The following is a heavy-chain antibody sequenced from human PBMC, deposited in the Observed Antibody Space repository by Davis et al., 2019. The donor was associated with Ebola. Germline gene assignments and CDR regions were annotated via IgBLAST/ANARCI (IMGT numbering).Heavy chain of an antibody. J-gene: IGHJ5*02. V-gene: IGHV4-4*08. Sequence: SETLSLTCTISRGSISHFYWTWIRQSPGKGPEWLGYIDNSGSSNYNPSLKSRVTISLDTSKNQFSLKLSSVTAADTAVYYCARGNTMVRGVIITWFDPWGQGTLVTVSS. CDR1: RGSISHFY. D-gene: IGHD3-10*01. CDR2: IDNSGSS. CDR3: ARGNTMVRGVIITWFDP.